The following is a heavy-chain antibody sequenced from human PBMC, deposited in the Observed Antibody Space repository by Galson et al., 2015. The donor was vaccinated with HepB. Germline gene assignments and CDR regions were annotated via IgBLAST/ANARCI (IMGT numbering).Heavy chain of an antibody. CDR3: ARRRFLEWSGNYYYYYMDV. CDR1: GGTFSSYA. V-gene: IGHV1-69*13. J-gene: IGHJ6*03. CDR2: IIPIFGTA. Sequence: SVKVSCKASGGTFSSYAISWVRQAPGQGLEWMGGIIPIFGTANYAQKFQGRVTITADESTSTAYMELSSLRSEDTAVYYCARRRFLEWSGNYYYYYMDVWGKGTTVTVSS. D-gene: IGHD3-3*01.